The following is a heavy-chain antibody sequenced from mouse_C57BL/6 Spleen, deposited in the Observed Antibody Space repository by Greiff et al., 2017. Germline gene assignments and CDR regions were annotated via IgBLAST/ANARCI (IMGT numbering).Heavy chain of an antibody. V-gene: IGHV1-5*01. D-gene: IGHD1-1*01. CDR3: TRSYGSSYDWYFDV. CDR1: VYTFTSYW. Sequence: VQLQQSGTVLARPGASVKMSCKTSVYTFTSYWMHWVKQRPGQGLEWIGAIYPGNSDTSYNQKFKGKAKLTAVTSASTAYMALSSLTNEDSAVDYCTRSYGSSYDWYFDVWGTGTTATVSS. J-gene: IGHJ1*03. CDR2: IYPGNSDT.